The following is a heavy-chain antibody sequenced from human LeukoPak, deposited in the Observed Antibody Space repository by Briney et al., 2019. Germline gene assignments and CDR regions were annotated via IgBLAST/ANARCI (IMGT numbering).Heavy chain of an antibody. CDR3: AREVNKWLPFDY. CDR1: GGTFSSYA. CDR2: IIPIFGTA. Sequence: SVKVSCKASGGTFSSYAISWVRQAPGQGLEWMGGIIPIFGTANYAQKFQGRVTITRDTSASTAYMELSSLRSEDTAVYYCAREVNKWLPFDYWGQGTLVTVSS. D-gene: IGHD5-12*01. J-gene: IGHJ4*02. V-gene: IGHV1-69*05.